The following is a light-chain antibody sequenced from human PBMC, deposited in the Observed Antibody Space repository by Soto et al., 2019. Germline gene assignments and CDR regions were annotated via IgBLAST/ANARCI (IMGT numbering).Light chain of an antibody. Sequence: EIVLTQSPGTLSLSPGERATLSCRASQSVSSSYLAWYQQKPGQAPRLLIYSASSRATGIPDRFSGSGSGTDFTLTISRLEPEDFAVYYWQQYGSSPYTFGQGTKLEI. V-gene: IGKV3-20*01. J-gene: IGKJ2*01. CDR2: SAS. CDR3: QQYGSSPYT. CDR1: QSVSSSY.